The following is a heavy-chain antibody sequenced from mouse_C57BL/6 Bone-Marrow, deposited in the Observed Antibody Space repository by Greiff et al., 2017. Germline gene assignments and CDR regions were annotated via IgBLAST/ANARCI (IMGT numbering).Heavy chain of an antibody. CDR1: GYAFTSYW. D-gene: IGHD1-1*01. Sequence: QVQLQQPGAELVKPGASVKMSCKASGYAFTSYWITWVKQRPGQGLEWIGDIYPGSGSTNYNEKFKSKATLTVDTSSSTAYMQLSSLTSEDSAVYYCDTTVVVPHWYFDVWGTGTTVTVSS. J-gene: IGHJ1*03. V-gene: IGHV1-55*01. CDR3: DTTVVVPHWYFDV. CDR2: IYPGSGST.